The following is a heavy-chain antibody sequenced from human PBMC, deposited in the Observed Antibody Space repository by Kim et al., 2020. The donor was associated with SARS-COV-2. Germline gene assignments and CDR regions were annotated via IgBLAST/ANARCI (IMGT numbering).Heavy chain of an antibody. J-gene: IGHJ6*02. Sequence: GGSLRLSCAASGFTFSSYSMNWVRQAPGKGLEWVSSISSSSSYIYYADSVKGRFTISRDNAKNSLYLQMNSLRAEDTAVYYCARVRVDYYDILTGYPYYYYYGMDVWGQGTTVTVSS. CDR1: GFTFSSYS. V-gene: IGHV3-21*01. D-gene: IGHD3-9*01. CDR2: ISSSSSYI. CDR3: ARVRVDYYDILTGYPYYYYYGMDV.